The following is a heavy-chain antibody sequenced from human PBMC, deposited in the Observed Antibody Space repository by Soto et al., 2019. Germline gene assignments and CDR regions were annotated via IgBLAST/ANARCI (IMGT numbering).Heavy chain of an antibody. CDR2: ISSRYSTV. CDR1: GFTFSSYS. D-gene: IGHD2-15*01. J-gene: IGHJ4*02. Sequence: LRLSCAASGFTFSSYSMNWVRQAPGKGLEWVSYISSRYSTVYYADSVKGRFTISRDNAKNSLYLQMNSLRDEDTAVYYCARSSLYCSGGSCYSYYFDYWGQGTLVTVSS. CDR3: ARSSLYCSGGSCYSYYFDY. V-gene: IGHV3-48*02.